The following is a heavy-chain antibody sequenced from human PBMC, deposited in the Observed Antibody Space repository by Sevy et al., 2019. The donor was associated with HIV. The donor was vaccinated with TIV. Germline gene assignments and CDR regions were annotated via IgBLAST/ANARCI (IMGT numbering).Heavy chain of an antibody. CDR3: ARDEVGGSYWEFAY. CDR1: GFTFSSYS. D-gene: IGHD1-26*01. CDR2: ISTSSSYI. J-gene: IGHJ4*02. V-gene: IGHV3-21*01. Sequence: GGSLRLSCAASGFTFSSYSMNWVRQAPGKGLEWVSSISTSSSYIYYADSVKGRFTISRDNAKNSLYLQMNSLRAEDTAVYYCARDEVGGSYWEFAYWGQGTLVTASS.